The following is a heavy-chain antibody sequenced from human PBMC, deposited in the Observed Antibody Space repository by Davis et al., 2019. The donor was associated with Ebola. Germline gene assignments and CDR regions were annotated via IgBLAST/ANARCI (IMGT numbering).Heavy chain of an antibody. CDR2: TYYGGNT. CDR1: GGSISTSNYY. Sequence: SEMSLTCTVSGGSISTSNYYWGWIRQPPGKGLEWIGSTYYGGNTYYNPSLKSRVTISVDTSKNQFSLKLSSVTAADTAVYYCARDFGPSYSSSRDAFDIWGQGTMVTVSS. D-gene: IGHD6-13*01. V-gene: IGHV4-39*07. CDR3: ARDFGPSYSSSRDAFDI. J-gene: IGHJ3*02.